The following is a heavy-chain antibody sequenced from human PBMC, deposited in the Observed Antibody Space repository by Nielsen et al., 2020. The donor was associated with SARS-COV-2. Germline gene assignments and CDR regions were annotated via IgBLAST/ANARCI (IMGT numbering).Heavy chain of an antibody. D-gene: IGHD2-21*01. Sequence: GESLKISCAASGFTCSSYNMNWVRQAPGKGLEWVSYISSSRSTIYYADSVKGRFTISRDNAKNSLYLQMNSLRAEDTAVYYCARELYNVVPQAFDIWGQGTMVTVSS. CDR3: ARELYNVVPQAFDI. V-gene: IGHV3-48*01. CDR2: ISSSRSTI. J-gene: IGHJ3*02. CDR1: GFTCSSYN.